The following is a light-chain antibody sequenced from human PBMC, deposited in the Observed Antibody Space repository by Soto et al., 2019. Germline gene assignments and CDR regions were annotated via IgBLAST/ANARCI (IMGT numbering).Light chain of an antibody. CDR3: QQYGSSPPYT. CDR2: GAS. Sequence: EIVLTQSPGTLSLSPGERAALSCRASHSVSSTYLAWYQQKPGQAPWLLIYGASSRATGIPDRFSGSGSGTDFTLTISRLEPEDFAVYYCQQYGSSPPYTFGQGTKLEIK. J-gene: IGKJ2*01. V-gene: IGKV3-20*01. CDR1: HSVSSTY.